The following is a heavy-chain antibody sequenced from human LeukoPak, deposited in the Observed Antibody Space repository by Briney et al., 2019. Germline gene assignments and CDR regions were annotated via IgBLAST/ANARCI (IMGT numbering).Heavy chain of an antibody. Sequence: GRSLRLSCAASGFTFDDYAMHWVRQAPGKGLEWVSGISWNSGSIGYADSVKGRFTISRDNAKNSLYLQMNSLRAEDTALYYCAKGGSSDPSNYSDYWGQGTLVTVSS. J-gene: IGHJ4*02. D-gene: IGHD6-19*01. CDR2: ISWNSGSI. CDR3: AKGGSSDPSNYSDY. V-gene: IGHV3-9*01. CDR1: GFTFDDYA.